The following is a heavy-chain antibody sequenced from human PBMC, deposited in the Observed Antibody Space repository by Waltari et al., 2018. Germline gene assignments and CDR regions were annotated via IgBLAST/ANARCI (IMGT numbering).Heavy chain of an antibody. CDR3: ARDLDYYDRGYGMDV. CDR1: GFAVSDKH. V-gene: IGHV3-53*01. CDR2: IYAGGDT. D-gene: IGHD3-22*01. Sequence: EVQLVASGGGLIQPGESLRLTCAASGFAVSDKHMTWVRQAPGKGLEGVSVIYAGGDTYYADSVKGRFTISRDTSKNTLSLQMNSLRVEDTAVYYCARDLDYYDRGYGMDVWGRGTTVTVSS. J-gene: IGHJ6*02.